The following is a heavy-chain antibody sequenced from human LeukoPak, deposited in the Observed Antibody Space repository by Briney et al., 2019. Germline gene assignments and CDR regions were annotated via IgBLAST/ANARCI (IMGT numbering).Heavy chain of an antibody. CDR1: GFTVSDHY. D-gene: IGHD3-22*01. V-gene: IGHV3-72*01. J-gene: IGHJ3*02. CDR2: NRDKSKSYTT. Sequence: GGSLRLSCVASGFTVSDHYIDWVRQAPGKGLEWVGRNRDKSKSYTTDYAASVRGRFTNSRDDSKNSLYLQMYSLKTEDTAVYFCTRPSYYDSRGYSTNGFDIWGQGTMVTVSS. CDR3: TRPSYYDSRGYSTNGFDI.